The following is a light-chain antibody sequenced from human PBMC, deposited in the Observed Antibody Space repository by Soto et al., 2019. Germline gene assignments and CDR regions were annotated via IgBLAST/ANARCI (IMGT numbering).Light chain of an antibody. V-gene: IGKV1-5*03. CDR1: QTISSW. CDR3: QHYNSYSEA. Sequence: DIQMTQSPSTLPGSEGARVTIICRASQTISSWLAWYQQKPGKAPKLLIYRASTLKSGVPSRFSGSGSGTEFTLTISSLQPDDFATYYCQHYNSYSEAFGQWTKVELK. J-gene: IGKJ1*01. CDR2: RAS.